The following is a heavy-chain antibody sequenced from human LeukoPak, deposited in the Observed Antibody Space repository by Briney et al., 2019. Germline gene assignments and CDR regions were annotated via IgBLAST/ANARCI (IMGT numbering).Heavy chain of an antibody. CDR1: GGSISSYY. CDR3: ARFAYCGGHCWYYFDY. J-gene: IGHJ4*02. Sequence: SETLSLTCSVSGGSISSYYWSWIRQPPGKGLEWIGYIYSSGSTNYNPSLKSRITISVDTSKNQFSLKLSSVTAADTAVYYCARFAYCGGHCWYYFDYWGQGSLVTVSS. D-gene: IGHD2-21*02. V-gene: IGHV4-59*01. CDR2: IYSSGST.